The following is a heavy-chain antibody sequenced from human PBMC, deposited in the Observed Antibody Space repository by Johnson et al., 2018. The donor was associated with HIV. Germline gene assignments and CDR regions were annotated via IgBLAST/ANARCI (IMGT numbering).Heavy chain of an antibody. J-gene: IGHJ3*02. V-gene: IGHV3-30*02. CDR3: AKAVGGYAFDI. Sequence: QVQLVESGGGLVQPGRSLRLSCAASGFTFNNYGMHWVRQSPGKGLEWVAFIRFDETIKYYGDSVKGRFTISRDNSKNTLYLQMNSLRVEDTAVYYCAKAVGGYAFDIWGQGTMVTVSS. CDR1: GFTFNNYG. D-gene: IGHD1-26*01. CDR2: IRFDETIK.